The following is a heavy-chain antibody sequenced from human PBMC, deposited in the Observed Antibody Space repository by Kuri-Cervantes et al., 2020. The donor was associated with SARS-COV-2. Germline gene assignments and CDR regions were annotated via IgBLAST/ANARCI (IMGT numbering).Heavy chain of an antibody. CDR3: AKVRSGDYMDSFDF. CDR2: ISRNTNSI. J-gene: IGHJ4*02. CDR1: GFTFDDYA. D-gene: IGHD4-11*01. V-gene: IGHV3-9*01. Sequence: SLKISCAASGFTFDDYALHWVRQGPGKGLEWVSGISRNTNSIGYADSVKGRFTISRDNGKNSLYLQMNSLRPEDTALYYCAKVRSGDYMDSFDFWGQGTLVTVSS.